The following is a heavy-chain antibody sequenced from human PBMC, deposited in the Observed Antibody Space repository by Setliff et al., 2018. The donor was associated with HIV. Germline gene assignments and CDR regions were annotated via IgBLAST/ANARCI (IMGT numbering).Heavy chain of an antibody. CDR1: GGSIGGFY. Sequence: SETLSLTCTVSGGSIGGFYWNWIRQSAGKGLQWIGRIYTSGSTNYNPSLKSRVTISLDTSKNQFSLELSSVTAADTAVYYCARGPVAGTGNWGQGTLVTVSS. D-gene: IGHD6-19*01. CDR3: ARGPVAGTGN. CDR2: IYTSGST. V-gene: IGHV4-4*07. J-gene: IGHJ4*02.